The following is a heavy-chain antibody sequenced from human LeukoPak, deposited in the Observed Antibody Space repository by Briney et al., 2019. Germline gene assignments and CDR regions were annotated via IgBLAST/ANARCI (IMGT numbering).Heavy chain of an antibody. D-gene: IGHD6-19*01. CDR3: ARDGTYSSGWFDY. V-gene: IGHV3-66*01. CDR1: GFTVSSNY. Sequence: GGSLRLSCAASGFTVSSNYMSWVRQAPGKGLEWVSVIYSGGSTYYADSVKGRFTIPRDNSKNTLYLQMNSLRAEDTAVYYCARDGTYSSGWFDYWGQGTLVTVSS. CDR2: IYSGGST. J-gene: IGHJ5*01.